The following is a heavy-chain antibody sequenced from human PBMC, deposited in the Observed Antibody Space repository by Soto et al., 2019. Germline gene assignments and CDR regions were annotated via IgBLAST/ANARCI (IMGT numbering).Heavy chain of an antibody. CDR2: ISSSSSTI. CDR3: ARLRDAVTTIPDY. V-gene: IGHV3-48*01. Sequence: GSLRLSCAASGFTFSSYSMNWVRQAPGKGLEWVSYISSSSSTIYYADSVKGRFTISRDNAKNSLYLQMNSLRAEDTAVYYCARLRDAVTTIPDYWGQGTLVTVSS. J-gene: IGHJ4*02. CDR1: GFTFSSYS. D-gene: IGHD4-17*01.